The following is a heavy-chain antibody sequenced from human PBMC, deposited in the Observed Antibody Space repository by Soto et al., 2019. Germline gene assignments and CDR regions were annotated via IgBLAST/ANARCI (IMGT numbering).Heavy chain of an antibody. Sequence: SETLSLTCTVSGGSINNYYWSWIRQPPGKGLEWIGYIYYSGSTYYNPSLKSRVTISVDTSKNQFSLKLSSVTAADTAVYYCARRLYYDSSGFEGGVMDVRGQGTTVTVSS. CDR1: GGSINNYY. D-gene: IGHD3-22*01. J-gene: IGHJ6*02. CDR2: IYYSGST. CDR3: ARRLYYDSSGFEGGVMDV. V-gene: IGHV4-59*04.